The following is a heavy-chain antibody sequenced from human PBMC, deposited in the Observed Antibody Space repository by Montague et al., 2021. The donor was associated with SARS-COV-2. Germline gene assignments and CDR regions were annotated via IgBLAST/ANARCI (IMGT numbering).Heavy chain of an antibody. V-gene: IGHV4-34*01. D-gene: IGHD3-22*01. J-gene: IGHJ4*02. CDR2: IDHSGNT. CDR1: RGSFHIFS. CDR3: ARGTRVVGITPGFRY. Sequence: SETLSLTCAVYRGSFHIFSWGWIRQSPGKGLEWIGEIDHSGNTKYNPSLESRVTISVDTSKNQFSLDLTSVTAADTAVYYCARGTRVVGITPGFRYWGQGTQVAVSS.